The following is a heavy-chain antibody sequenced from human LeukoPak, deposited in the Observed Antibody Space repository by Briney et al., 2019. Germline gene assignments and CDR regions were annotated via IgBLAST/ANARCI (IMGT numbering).Heavy chain of an antibody. V-gene: IGHV3-30*04. J-gene: IGHJ6*02. CDR2: ISYDGSNK. CDR1: GFTFSSYA. D-gene: IGHD3-10*01. Sequence: PGRSLRLSCAASGFTFSSYAMHWVRQAPGKGLEWVAVISYDGSNKYYAGSVKGRFTISRDNSKNTLYLQMNSLRAEDTAVYYCAAVFLWFGELLLLSDYYYGMDVWGQGTTVTVSS. CDR3: AAVFLWFGELLLLSDYYYGMDV.